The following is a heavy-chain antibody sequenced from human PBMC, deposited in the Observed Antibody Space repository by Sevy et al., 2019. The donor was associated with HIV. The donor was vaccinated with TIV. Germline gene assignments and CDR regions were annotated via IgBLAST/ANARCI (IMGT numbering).Heavy chain of an antibody. J-gene: IGHJ4*02. V-gene: IGHV2-5*02. CDR1: GISLSTSGMG. CDR2: IYWDDDK. D-gene: IGHD4-17*01. Sequence: SGPTLVNPTQTLTLTCTFSGISLSTSGMGVGWIRQPPGKALEWLAVIYWDDDKRYSPSLKSRLTITKDTSKNQVVLTMTNMDPVDTATYYCAHWLYGDYVTNFDYWGQGTLVTVSS. CDR3: AHWLYGDYVTNFDY.